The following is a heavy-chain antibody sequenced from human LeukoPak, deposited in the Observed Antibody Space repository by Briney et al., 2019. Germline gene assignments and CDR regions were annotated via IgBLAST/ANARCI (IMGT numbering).Heavy chain of an antibody. J-gene: IGHJ4*02. D-gene: IGHD3-10*01. CDR1: GFTFSSYA. V-gene: IGHV3-23*01. CDR2: ISGSGGST. CDR3: ATHLITMVRGVITLYYFDY. Sequence: PGGSLRLSCAASGFTFSSYAMSWVRQAPGKGLEWVSAISGSGGSTYYADSVKGRFTISRDNSKNTQYLQMNNLRAEDTAVYYCATHLITMVRGVITLYYFDYWGQGTLVTVSS.